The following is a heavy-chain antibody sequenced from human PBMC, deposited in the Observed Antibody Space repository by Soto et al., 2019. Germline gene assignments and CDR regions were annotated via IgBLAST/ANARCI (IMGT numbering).Heavy chain of an antibody. CDR1: GFTFSSYV. D-gene: IGHD3-3*01. V-gene: IGHV3-30-3*01. CDR3: ARDGSKSRYYYYGIGV. Sequence: QVEMVESGGGVVQPGRSLRLSCAASGFTFSSYVMHWVRQAPGKGLELVAVISYDGSNKYYAGSVKGRLTISRDNSKNTLYLQMNSLRAEDTAVYYCARDGSKSRYYYYGIGVWGQGTTGTVSS. CDR2: ISYDGSNK. J-gene: IGHJ6*02.